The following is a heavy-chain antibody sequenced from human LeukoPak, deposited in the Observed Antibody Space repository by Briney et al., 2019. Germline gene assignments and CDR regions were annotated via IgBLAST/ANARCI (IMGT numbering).Heavy chain of an antibody. CDR3: ARGRYCSSTSCYFNWFDP. CDR1: GGSFSGYY. D-gene: IGHD2-2*01. Sequence: SETLSLTCVVYGGSFSGYYWSWIRQPPGKGLEWIGEINHSGSTNYNPSLKSRVTISVDTSKNQFSLKLSSVTAADTAVYYCARGRYCSSTSCYFNWFDPWGQGTLVTVSS. J-gene: IGHJ5*02. CDR2: INHSGST. V-gene: IGHV4-34*01.